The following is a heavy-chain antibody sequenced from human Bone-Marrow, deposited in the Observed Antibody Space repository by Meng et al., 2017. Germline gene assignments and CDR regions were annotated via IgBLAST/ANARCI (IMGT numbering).Heavy chain of an antibody. Sequence: GESLKISCAASGFTFRKYNMKWVRQAPGKGLEWVAYIGSGGGDIFYADSVKGRFTISRDNAGDSLFLQMNSLRVEDTAVYYCARDQVSGRGVGWGQGTLVTVSS. CDR3: ARDQVSGRGVG. D-gene: IGHD5/OR15-5a*01. J-gene: IGHJ4*02. CDR1: GFTFRKYN. V-gene: IGHV3-21*01. CDR2: IGSGGGDI.